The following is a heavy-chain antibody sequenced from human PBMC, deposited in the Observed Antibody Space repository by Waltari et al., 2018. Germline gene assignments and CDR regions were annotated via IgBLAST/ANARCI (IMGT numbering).Heavy chain of an antibody. J-gene: IGHJ3*02. V-gene: IGHV3-48*01. Sequence: EVQLVESGGGLVQPGGSLRLSCAASGFTFSSYSMNWVRQAPGKGLEWVSYISSSSTIYYADSVKGRFTISRDNAKNSLYLQMNSLRAEDTAVYYCARDPPIVGASDAFDIWGQGTMVTVSS. CDR3: ARDPPIVGASDAFDI. D-gene: IGHD1-26*01. CDR2: ISSSSTI. CDR1: GFTFSSYS.